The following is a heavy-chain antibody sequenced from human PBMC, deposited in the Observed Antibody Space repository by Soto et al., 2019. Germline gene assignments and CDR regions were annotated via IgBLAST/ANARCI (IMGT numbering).Heavy chain of an antibody. V-gene: IGHV1-69*01. J-gene: IGHJ6*02. CDR3: ARDIVVVVASRYYYYGMDV. D-gene: IGHD2-15*01. Sequence: QVQLVQSGAEVKKPGSSVKVSCKASGGTFSSYAISWVRQAPGQGLEWMGGIIPIFGTANYAQKFQGRVTITADESTSTAYMELSSLRSEDTAVYYCARDIVVVVASRYYYYGMDVWGHGTTVTVSS. CDR1: GGTFSSYA. CDR2: IIPIFGTA.